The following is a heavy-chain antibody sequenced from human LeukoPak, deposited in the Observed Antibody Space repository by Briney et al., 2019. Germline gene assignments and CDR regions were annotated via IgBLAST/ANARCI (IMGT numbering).Heavy chain of an antibody. D-gene: IGHD3-3*01. CDR3: ASGQYYDLWSGYYVD. CDR2: INHSGST. Sequence: SETLSLTCAVYGASFSGHYWSWIRQPPGKGLESIGEINHSGSTNYNPSLESRVTISVDTSKNHFSLKLSSVTAADTAVYYCASGQYYDLWSGYYVDWGQGTLVTVSA. J-gene: IGHJ4*02. V-gene: IGHV4-34*01. CDR1: GASFSGHY.